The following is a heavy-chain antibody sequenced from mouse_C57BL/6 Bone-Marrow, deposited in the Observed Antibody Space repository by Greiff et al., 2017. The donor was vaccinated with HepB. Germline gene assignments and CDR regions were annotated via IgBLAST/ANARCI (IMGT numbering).Heavy chain of an antibody. CDR3: TMGGYSNYGAY. D-gene: IGHD2-5*01. J-gene: IGHJ3*01. Sequence: QVQLKESGAELVRPGASVTLSCKASGYTFTDYEMHWVKQTPVHGLEWIGAIDPETGGTAYNQKFKGKAILTADKSSSTAYMELRSLTSEDSAVYYCTMGGYSNYGAYWGQGTLVTVSA. V-gene: IGHV1-15*01. CDR2: IDPETGGT. CDR1: GYTFTDYE.